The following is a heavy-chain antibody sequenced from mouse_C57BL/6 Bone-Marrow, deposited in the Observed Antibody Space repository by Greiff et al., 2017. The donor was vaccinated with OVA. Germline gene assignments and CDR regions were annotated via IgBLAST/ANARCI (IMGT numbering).Heavy chain of an antibody. CDR1: GYTFSDYG. CDR3: ARRIYYGPLDY. V-gene: IGHV5-15*01. Sequence: EVKVVESGGGLVQPGGSLKLSCAASGYTFSDYGMAWVRQAPRKGPEWVAFISNLAYSIYYADTVTGRFTISRENAKNTLYLEMSSLRSEDTAMYYCARRIYYGPLDYWGQGTTLTVSS. J-gene: IGHJ2*01. CDR2: ISNLAYSI. D-gene: IGHD2-1*01.